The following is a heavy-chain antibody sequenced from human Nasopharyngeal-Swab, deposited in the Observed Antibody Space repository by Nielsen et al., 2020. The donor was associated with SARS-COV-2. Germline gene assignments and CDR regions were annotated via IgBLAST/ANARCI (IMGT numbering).Heavy chain of an antibody. V-gene: IGHV3-73*01. CDR3: TRATATTGGYC. J-gene: IGHJ4*02. D-gene: IGHD7-27*01. CDR1: GFTFSGSA. CDR2: IRSKANSYAT. Sequence: GESLKISCAASGFTFSGSAMHWVRQASGKGLEWVGRIRSKANSYATAYAASVKGRFTISRDDSNNTAYLQMNSLKTEDTAVYYCTRATATTGGYCWGQGTLVTVSS.